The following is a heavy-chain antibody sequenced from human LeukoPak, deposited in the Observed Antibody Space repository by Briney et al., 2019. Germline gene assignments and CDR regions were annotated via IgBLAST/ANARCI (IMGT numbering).Heavy chain of an antibody. CDR2: FDPEDGET. J-gene: IGHJ4*02. D-gene: IGHD3-10*01. Sequence: ASVKVSCKASGYTFTSYDINWVRQATGQGLEWMGGFDPEDGETIHAQKFQGRVTMTEDTSTDTAYMELSSLRSEDTAVYYCATTVRGVAFDYWGQGTLVTVSS. CDR1: GYTFTSYD. V-gene: IGHV1-24*01. CDR3: ATTVRGVAFDY.